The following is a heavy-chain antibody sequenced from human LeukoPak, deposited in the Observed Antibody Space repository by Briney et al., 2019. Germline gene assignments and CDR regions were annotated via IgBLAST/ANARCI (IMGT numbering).Heavy chain of an antibody. CDR1: GFALRSHQ. CDR3: TRVNYLSFDQ. D-gene: IGHD5-24*01. V-gene: IGHV3-74*01. CDR2: SHTDGSTT. Sequence: GGSLTLSCAASGFALRSHQMHWIGQAPGKGLVWVEISHTDGSTTFYADSVKGRFTIYRDNAKNTLYLQMNSLRAEDTAVYYCTRVNYLSFDQWGQGTPVTVSS. J-gene: IGHJ4*02.